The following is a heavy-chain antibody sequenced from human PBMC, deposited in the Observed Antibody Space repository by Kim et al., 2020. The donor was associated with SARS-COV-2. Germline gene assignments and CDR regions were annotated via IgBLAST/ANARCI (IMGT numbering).Heavy chain of an antibody. Sequence: SVKVSCKASGGTFSSYAISWVRQAPGQGLEWMGGIIPIFGTANYAQKFQGRVTITADESTSTAYMELSSLRSEDTAVYYCARDLNIVVVTLKRGYYYYGMDVWGQGTTVTVSS. J-gene: IGHJ6*02. CDR2: IIPIFGTA. CDR3: ARDLNIVVVTLKRGYYYYGMDV. V-gene: IGHV1-69*13. CDR1: GGTFSSYA. D-gene: IGHD2-21*02.